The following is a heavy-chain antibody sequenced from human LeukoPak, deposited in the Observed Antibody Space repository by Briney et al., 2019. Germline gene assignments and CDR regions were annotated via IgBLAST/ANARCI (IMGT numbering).Heavy chain of an antibody. CDR1: GGTFSSYA. CDR2: IIPILGIA. CDR3: ARDHITMVRGVIITFHHFDY. V-gene: IGHV1-69*04. D-gene: IGHD3-10*01. Sequence: SVKVSCKASGGTFSSYAISWVRQAPGQGLEWMGRIIPILGIANYAQKFQGRVTITADKSTSTAYMELSSLRSEDTAVYYCARDHITMVRGVIITFHHFDYWGQGTLVTVSS. J-gene: IGHJ4*02.